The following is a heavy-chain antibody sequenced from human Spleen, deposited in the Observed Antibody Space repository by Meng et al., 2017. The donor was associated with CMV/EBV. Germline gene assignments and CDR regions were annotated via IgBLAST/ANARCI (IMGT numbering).Heavy chain of an antibody. Sequence: ASVKVSCKASGYTFTAYYIHWVRQAPGQGLEWMGWINPKSGGTNYAQKFQGRVTVTRDTSINTVYMEVTSLRSDDTALDYCARDPRDHYDSWTGYYVEFWGQGTLVTVSS. CDR2: INPKSGGT. V-gene: IGHV1-2*02. J-gene: IGHJ4*02. D-gene: IGHD3-3*01. CDR3: ARDPRDHYDSWTGYYVEF. CDR1: GYTFTAYY.